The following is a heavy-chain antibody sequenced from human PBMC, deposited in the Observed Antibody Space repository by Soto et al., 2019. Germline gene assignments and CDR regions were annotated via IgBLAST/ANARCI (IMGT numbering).Heavy chain of an antibody. CDR2: SIPLFRTT. D-gene: IGHD3-10*01. J-gene: IGHJ4*02. CDR3: ARNLLAGGYKSGD. V-gene: IGHV1-69*19. CDR1: GDTFTSYA. Sequence: QVQLLQSGAEVKKPGSSVKVSCKTSGDTFTSYAISWVRQAPGQGLEWVGGSIPLFRTTNYAQKFQGRVTITADESTNTAYMELNSLRSEDTAVYYCARNLLAGGYKSGDWGQGTLVTVSS.